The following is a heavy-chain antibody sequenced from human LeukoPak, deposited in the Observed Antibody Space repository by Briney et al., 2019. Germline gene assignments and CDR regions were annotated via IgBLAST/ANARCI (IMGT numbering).Heavy chain of an antibody. V-gene: IGHV3-74*01. Sequence: GGSLRLSCAASGLTFSNHWMHWVRQAPGKGLVWVSRINDEGTSTSYADSVKGRFTISRDNAKNRLYVQMNSLRAEDTAVYYCARDSRYCSSTSCYHEYWGQGTLVTVSS. CDR1: GLTFSNHW. CDR2: INDEGTST. CDR3: ARDSRYCSSTSCYHEY. J-gene: IGHJ4*02. D-gene: IGHD2-2*01.